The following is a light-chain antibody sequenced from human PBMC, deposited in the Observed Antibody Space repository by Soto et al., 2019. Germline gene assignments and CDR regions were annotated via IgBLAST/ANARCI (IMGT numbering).Light chain of an antibody. CDR1: QGISSY. J-gene: IGKJ3*01. Sequence: AIRMTQSPSSLSASTGDRVTITCRASQGISSYLAWYQQKPGKAPKLLIYAASTLQSGVPSRFSGSGSGTDVTLTISCLQSEDFATDYCQQYYSYPRGFGPGTKVDIK. CDR2: AAS. V-gene: IGKV1-8*01. CDR3: QQYYSYPRG.